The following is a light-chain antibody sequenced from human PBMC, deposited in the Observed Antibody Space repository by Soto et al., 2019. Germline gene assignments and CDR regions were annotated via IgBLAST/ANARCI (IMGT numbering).Light chain of an antibody. V-gene: IGKV3-11*02. CDR2: DAS. CDR3: QQRSTWPPWT. Sequence: EIVLTQSPATLSLSPGARATLSCRASQSVSRYLAWYQQKPGQAPRLLIYDASNRATGIPARFSGSGSGRDFTLTISSLEPEDFSVSYCQQRSTWPPWTFGQGTKVEIK. CDR1: QSVSRY. J-gene: IGKJ1*01.